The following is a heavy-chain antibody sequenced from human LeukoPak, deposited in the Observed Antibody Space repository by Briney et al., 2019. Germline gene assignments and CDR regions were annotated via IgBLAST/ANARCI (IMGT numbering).Heavy chain of an antibody. CDR3: ARRRWYYGSGSYYNHLLDY. CDR1: GGSFSGYY. J-gene: IGHJ4*02. Sequence: PSETLSLTCAVYGGSFSGYYWSWIRQPPGKGLEWIGEINHSGSTNYNPSLKSRVTISVDTSKNQFSLKLSSVTAADTAVYYCARRRWYYGSGSYYNHLLDYWGQGTLVTVSS. CDR2: INHSGST. V-gene: IGHV4-34*01. D-gene: IGHD3-10*01.